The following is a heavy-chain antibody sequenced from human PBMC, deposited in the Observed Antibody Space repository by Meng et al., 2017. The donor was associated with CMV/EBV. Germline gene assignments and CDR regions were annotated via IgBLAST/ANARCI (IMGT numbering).Heavy chain of an antibody. D-gene: IGHD3-22*01. CDR1: GGTFSSYA. Sequence: GGTFSSYAISWVRQAPGQGLEWMGGIIPILGIANYAQKFQGRVTITADKSTSTAYMELSSLRSEDTAVYYCARDDSSGYFLSGYFDYWGQGALVTVSS. V-gene: IGHV1-69*10. J-gene: IGHJ4*02. CDR2: IIPILGIA. CDR3: ARDDSSGYFLSGYFDY.